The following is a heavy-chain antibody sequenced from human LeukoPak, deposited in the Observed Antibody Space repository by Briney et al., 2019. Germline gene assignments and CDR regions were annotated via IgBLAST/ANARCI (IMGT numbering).Heavy chain of an antibody. CDR1: GGSISSYY. J-gene: IGHJ4*02. D-gene: IGHD2-2*01. CDR2: IYYTGST. V-gene: IGHV4-59*01. CDR3: ARRYCSSTSCYLDY. Sequence: SETLSLTCTVSGGSISSYYWSWIRQPPGKGPEWIGYIYYTGSTNYNPSLKSRVTISVDTSKNQSSLKLSSVTAADTAVYYCARRYCSSTSCYLDYWGQGTLVTVSS.